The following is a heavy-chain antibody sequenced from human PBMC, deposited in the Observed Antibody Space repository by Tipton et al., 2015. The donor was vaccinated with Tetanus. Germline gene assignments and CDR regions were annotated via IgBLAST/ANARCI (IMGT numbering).Heavy chain of an antibody. CDR1: GGSFSDYY. CDR2: IYYSGST. J-gene: IGHJ4*02. V-gene: IGHV4-59*01. D-gene: IGHD6-13*01. CDR3: ARGGIAAAGGGLDY. Sequence: LRLSCALYGGSFSDYYWSWIRQPPGKGLEWIGYIYYSGSTNYNPSLKSRVTISVDTSKNQFSLKLSSVTAADTAVYYCARGGIAAAGGGLDYWGQGTLVTVSS.